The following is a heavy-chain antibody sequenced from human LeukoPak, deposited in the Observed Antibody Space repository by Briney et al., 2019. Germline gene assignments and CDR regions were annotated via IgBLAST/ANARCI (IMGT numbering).Heavy chain of an antibody. Sequence: GASVKVSCKASGYTFTSYAMNWVRQAPGQGLEWMGWINTNTGNPTYAQGFTGRFVFSLDTSVSTAYLQISSLKAEDTAVYYCARATPPYCSGGSCYLYNWFDPWGQGTPVTVSS. CDR2: INTNTGNP. V-gene: IGHV7-4-1*02. CDR1: GYTFTSYA. J-gene: IGHJ5*02. D-gene: IGHD2-15*01. CDR3: ARATPPYCSGGSCYLYNWFDP.